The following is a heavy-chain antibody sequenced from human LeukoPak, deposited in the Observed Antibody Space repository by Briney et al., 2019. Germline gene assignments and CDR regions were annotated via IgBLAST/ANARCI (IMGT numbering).Heavy chain of an antibody. Sequence: PSETLSLTCTVSGGSISSYSCTWIRQPPGRALEWIGYIYHSGGTNYNPSLKSRVTIPVDTSKNQFSLKLSSVTAADTAVYYCARLTTGMYNWFDPWGQGTLVTVSS. D-gene: IGHD1-14*01. J-gene: IGHJ5*02. CDR1: GGSISSYS. V-gene: IGHV4-59*01. CDR3: ARLTTGMYNWFDP. CDR2: IYHSGGT.